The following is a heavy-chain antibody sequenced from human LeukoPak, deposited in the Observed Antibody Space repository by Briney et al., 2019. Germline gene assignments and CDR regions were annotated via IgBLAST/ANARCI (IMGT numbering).Heavy chain of an antibody. CDR2: INHSGST. V-gene: IGHV4-34*01. CDR3: ARLQVGRSSGSSLLGGTVYNCYYYMDV. CDR1: GGSFSGYY. D-gene: IGHD3-22*01. Sequence: SETLSLTCAVYGGSFSGYYWSWIRQPPGKGLEWIGEINHSGSTNYNPSLKSRVTISVDTSKNQFSLKLSSVTAADTAVYYCARLQVGRSSGSSLLGGTVYNCYYYMDVWGKGTTVTVSS. J-gene: IGHJ6*03.